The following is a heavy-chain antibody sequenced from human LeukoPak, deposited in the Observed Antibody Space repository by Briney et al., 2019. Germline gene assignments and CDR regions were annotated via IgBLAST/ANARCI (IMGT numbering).Heavy chain of an antibody. CDR1: GFIFSAYA. CDR3: AKGDAYYYDSSGSNLRY. V-gene: IGHV3-23*01. CDR2: ISGDGTAT. J-gene: IGHJ4*02. D-gene: IGHD3-22*01. Sequence: GGSLRLSCAASGFIFSAYAINWVRKAPGKGLDWVSAISGDGTATYYADSVKGRFTLSRDNSRNTLHLVMNNLRAEDTAVYYCAKGDAYYYDSSGSNLRYWGQGTLVTVSS.